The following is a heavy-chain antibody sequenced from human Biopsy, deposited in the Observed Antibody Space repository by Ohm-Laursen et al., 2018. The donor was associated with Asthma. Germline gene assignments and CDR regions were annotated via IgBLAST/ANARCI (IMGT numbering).Heavy chain of an antibody. Sequence: SLRLSCAASGFTFSSYSMNWVRQAPGKGLEWVSSISSLSRYKYYSDSLRGRVTISRDNAKSPLHLQMSSLRAEDTAVYFCARDFTIGSGSPFHFWGPGTLVTVSS. CDR1: GFTFSSYS. V-gene: IGHV3-21*01. D-gene: IGHD3-10*01. CDR3: ARDFTIGSGSPFHF. J-gene: IGHJ4*01. CDR2: ISSLSRYK.